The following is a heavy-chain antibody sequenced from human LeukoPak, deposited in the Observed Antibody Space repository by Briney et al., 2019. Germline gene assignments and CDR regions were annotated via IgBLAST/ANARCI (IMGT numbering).Heavy chain of an antibody. CDR3: ARRRYYDSTGFFD. D-gene: IGHD3-22*01. V-gene: IGHV4-39*02. Sequence: ASETLSLTCTVSVGSISSSSYYWGWIRQPPGKGLEWIGDIYYSGRTYYNLSLRNRVSISLDTSKNRFSLTLTSVTAADTAVYYCARRRYYDSTGFFDWGRGSLVIVSS. CDR2: IYYSGRT. J-gene: IGHJ1*01. CDR1: VGSISSSSYY.